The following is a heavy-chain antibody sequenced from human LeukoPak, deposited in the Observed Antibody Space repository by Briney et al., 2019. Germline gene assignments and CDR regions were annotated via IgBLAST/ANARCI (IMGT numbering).Heavy chain of an antibody. J-gene: IGHJ4*02. CDR1: GYTFTSYY. CDR3: ARDLGSGGSLDY. CDR2: INTDSGGT. D-gene: IGHD1-26*01. Sequence: ASMTVSCKASGYTFTSYYMHWVRQAPGQGLEWMGWINTDSGGTNYAQKFQGRVTMTRDTSISTPYMELSRLTSDDTAVYYCARDLGSGGSLDYWGQGTLVTVS. V-gene: IGHV1-2*02.